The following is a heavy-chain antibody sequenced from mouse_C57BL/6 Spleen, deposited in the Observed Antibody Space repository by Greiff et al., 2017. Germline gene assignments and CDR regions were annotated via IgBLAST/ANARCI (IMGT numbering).Heavy chain of an antibody. CDR3: ESGGLKGSDSAMDY. V-gene: IGHV1-63*01. D-gene: IGHD1-3*01. J-gene: IGHJ4*01. Sequence: VQLQQSGAELVRPGASVTLSCKASGYTFTNYGIGWVKQTPVHGLEWIGAIYPGGGYTDYNEKFKGRDTLTADKSSSTAYMQFSSLTSEDSAIYYCESGGLKGSDSAMDYWGQGTSVTVSS. CDR1: GYTFTNYG. CDR2: IYPGGGYT.